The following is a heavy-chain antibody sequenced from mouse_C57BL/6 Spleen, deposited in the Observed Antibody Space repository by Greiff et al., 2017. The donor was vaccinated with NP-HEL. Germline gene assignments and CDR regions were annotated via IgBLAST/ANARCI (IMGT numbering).Heavy chain of an antibody. CDR3: ARGWGTTVRSYFDY. J-gene: IGHJ2*01. CDR2: ISYDGSN. Sequence: EVQLQQSGPGLVKPSQSLSLTCSVTGYSITSGFYWNWIRQFPGNKLEWMGYISYDGSNNYNPSLKNRISITRDTSKNQFFLKLNSVTTEDTATYYCARGWGTTVRSYFDYWGQGTTLTVSS. V-gene: IGHV3-6*01. CDR1: GYSITSGFY. D-gene: IGHD1-1*01.